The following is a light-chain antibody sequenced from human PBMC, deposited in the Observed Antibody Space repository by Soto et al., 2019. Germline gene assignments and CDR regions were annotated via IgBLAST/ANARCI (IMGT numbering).Light chain of an antibody. Sequence: DIQMTQSPSSVSASVGYRVTITCRAIQGISSHLAWYQQKPGKAPKLLIYAASTLQSGVPSRFSGSGSGTDFTLTISCLQSEDFATNYCRQYYSYPRTFGQGTKVDI. CDR2: AAS. J-gene: IGKJ1*01. CDR1: QGISSH. V-gene: IGKV1-9*01. CDR3: RQYYSYPRT.